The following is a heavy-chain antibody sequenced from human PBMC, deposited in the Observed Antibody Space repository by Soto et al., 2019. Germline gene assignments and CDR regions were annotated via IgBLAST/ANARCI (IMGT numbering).Heavy chain of an antibody. J-gene: IGHJ3*02. CDR2: ISDSGATT. Sequence: EVQLLESGGGFVQPGGSLRLSCAASGFTFTGYAMSWVRQAPGKGLEWVSGISDSGATTWYADSVKGRITISRDNSRYTLYLQMNSLRAEDTAIYYCAQRMRDSNAFDIWGLGTVVTVSP. CDR3: AQRMRDSNAFDI. V-gene: IGHV3-23*01. D-gene: IGHD2-15*01. CDR1: GFTFTGYA.